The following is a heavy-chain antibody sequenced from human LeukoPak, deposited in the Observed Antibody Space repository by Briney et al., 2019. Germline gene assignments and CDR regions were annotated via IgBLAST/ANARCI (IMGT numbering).Heavy chain of an antibody. CDR2: ISGSGGST. V-gene: IGHV3-23*01. J-gene: IGHJ4*02. CDR3: AAYPRITIFGVAKTDY. D-gene: IGHD3-3*01. Sequence: GGSLRLSCAASGFTFSSYAMSWVRQAPGKGLEWVSAISGSGGSTYYADSVKGRFTISRDNSKNTLYLQMNSLRAEDTAVYYCAAYPRITIFGVAKTDYWGQGTLVTVSS. CDR1: GFTFSSYA.